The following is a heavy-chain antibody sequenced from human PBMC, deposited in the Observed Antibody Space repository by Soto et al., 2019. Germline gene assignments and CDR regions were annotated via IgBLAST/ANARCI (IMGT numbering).Heavy chain of an antibody. V-gene: IGHV4-31*03. CDR2: IYYTGST. CDR1: GGSIYTGGFY. D-gene: IGHD1-26*01. J-gene: IGHJ4*02. Sequence: PSETLSLTCTVSGGSIYTGGFYWSWIRQLPGKGLEWLGYIYYTGSTQYTPSLKSRLSISTDTSDNQCSLRLNSVTAADTAVYYCATSLVTSRARVDYWGQGTPVTVSS. CDR3: ATSLVTSRARVDY.